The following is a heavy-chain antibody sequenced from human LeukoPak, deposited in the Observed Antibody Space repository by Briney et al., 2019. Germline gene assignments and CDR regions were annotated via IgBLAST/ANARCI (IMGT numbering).Heavy chain of an antibody. V-gene: IGHV1-18*04. CDR2: ISAYNGNT. Sequence: ASVKVSCKASGYSFADYYMHWVRQAPGQGLEWMGWISAYNGNTNYAQKLQGRVTMTTDTSTSTAYMELRSLRSDDTAVYYCARDFYYYDSSGYYHSPFDYWGQGTLVTVSS. CDR1: GYSFADYY. J-gene: IGHJ4*02. D-gene: IGHD3-22*01. CDR3: ARDFYYYDSSGYYHSPFDY.